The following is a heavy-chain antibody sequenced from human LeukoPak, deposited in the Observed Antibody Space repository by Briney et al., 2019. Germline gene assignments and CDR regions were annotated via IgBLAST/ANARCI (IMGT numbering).Heavy chain of an antibody. CDR1: GGSFSGYY. V-gene: IGHV4-34*01. CDR3: ARGNLYFDY. CDR2: INHSGST. J-gene: IGHJ4*02. Sequence: PSETLSLTCAVYGGSFSGYYWSWIRQPPGKGLEWIGEINHSGSTNYNPSLKSRVTISVDTSKNQFSLKLSSVTAADTAVYYCARGNLYFDYWGQGTLVTVSS.